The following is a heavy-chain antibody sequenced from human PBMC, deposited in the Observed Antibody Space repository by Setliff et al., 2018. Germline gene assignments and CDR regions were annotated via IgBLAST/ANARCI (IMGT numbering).Heavy chain of an antibody. J-gene: IGHJ5*02. V-gene: IGHV1-3*01. D-gene: IGHD3-3*01. CDR1: GYTFITYA. CDR2: INAANGNT. CDR3: ARGRRYFGVVSIDWFDP. Sequence: GASVKVSCKTSGYTFITYAFHWVRQAPRQRLEWMGWINAANGNTRYSQKFQGRVTITTDTSASTAYMELSGLTREDTAVYYCARGRRYFGVVSIDWFDPWGQGTLVTVSS.